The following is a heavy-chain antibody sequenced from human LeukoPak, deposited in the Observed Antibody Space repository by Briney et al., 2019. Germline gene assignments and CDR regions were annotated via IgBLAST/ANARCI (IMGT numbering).Heavy chain of an antibody. D-gene: IGHD3-10*01. J-gene: IGHJ6*03. CDR3: ARDSQDPSGYYYYMDV. Sequence: ASVKVSCKAFGGTFSSYAISWVRQAPGQGLEWMGGIIPIFGTANYAQKFQGRVTITTDESTSTAYMELSSLRSEDTAVYYCARDSQDPSGYYYYMDVWGKGTTVTVSS. V-gene: IGHV1-69*05. CDR1: GGTFSSYA. CDR2: IIPIFGTA.